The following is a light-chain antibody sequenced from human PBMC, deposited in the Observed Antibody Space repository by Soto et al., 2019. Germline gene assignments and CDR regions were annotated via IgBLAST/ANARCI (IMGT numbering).Light chain of an antibody. CDR1: QGISTY. J-gene: IGKJ1*01. CDR3: QQYGSSPTWT. Sequence: ATRLTQSPSSLAASPGDRVTITCRASQGISTYLAWYQQKPGKAPKLLIYAASTLQSGVPSRFSGSGSGTDFTLTISRLEPEDFAVYYCQQYGSSPTWTFGQGTKVDIK. V-gene: IGKV1-8*01. CDR2: AAS.